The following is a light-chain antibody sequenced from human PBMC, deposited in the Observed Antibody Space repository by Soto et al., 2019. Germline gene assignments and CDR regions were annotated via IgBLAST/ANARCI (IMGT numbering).Light chain of an antibody. CDR3: QQSYSSPRT. V-gene: IGKV1-39*01. CDR1: QSISSY. CDR2: AAS. J-gene: IGKJ1*01. Sequence: DIQMTQSTSSLSASVGDRVTITCRASQSISSYLNWYQQKPGKAPKLLIYAASSLQSGVPSRFSGSGSGTDFTLTISSLQPEYLATYYCQQSYSSPRTFGQGTKVEIK.